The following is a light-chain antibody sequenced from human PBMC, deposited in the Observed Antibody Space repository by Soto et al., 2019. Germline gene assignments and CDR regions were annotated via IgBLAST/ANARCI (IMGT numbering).Light chain of an antibody. CDR2: GAS. J-gene: IGKJ4*01. CDR3: QQYNNWPPSLT. CDR1: QSISRNY. Sequence: EIVLTQSPGTLSLSPGERATLSCRASQSISRNYLGWYQQNVGQAPRLLIYGASNRATGIPGRFSGSASGTDFTLTISRLEPEDFAVYYCQQYNNWPPSLTFGGGTKVEIK. V-gene: IGKV3-20*01.